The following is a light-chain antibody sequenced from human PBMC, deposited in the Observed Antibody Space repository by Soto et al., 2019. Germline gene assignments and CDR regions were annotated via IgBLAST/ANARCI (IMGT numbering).Light chain of an antibody. CDR2: AAS. V-gene: IGKV1-9*01. CDR1: QGISRY. J-gene: IGKJ4*01. CDR3: QQPYSYPLT. Sequence: DIQLTQSPSFLSASVGDRVTITCRASQGISRYLSWYQQKPGKAPKILIYAASTLQTGVPSRFSGSGSGTDFTLTISSLQPEDFTTYYCQQPYSYPLTLVGRTKVGIK.